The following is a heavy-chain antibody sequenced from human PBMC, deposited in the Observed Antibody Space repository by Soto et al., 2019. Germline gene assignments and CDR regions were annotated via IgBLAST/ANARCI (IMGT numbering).Heavy chain of an antibody. CDR1: GGSISSYY. Sequence: SETLSLTCTVSGGSISSYYWSWVRQPPGRGLEWIGKISHTGTTYYNPSLESRITISVDKSKNQFSLKLSSVTAADTAVYYCARCIAAAGPIDYWGQGTLVTVSS. V-gene: IGHV4-59*12. CDR2: ISHTGTT. CDR3: ARCIAAAGPIDY. D-gene: IGHD6-13*01. J-gene: IGHJ4*02.